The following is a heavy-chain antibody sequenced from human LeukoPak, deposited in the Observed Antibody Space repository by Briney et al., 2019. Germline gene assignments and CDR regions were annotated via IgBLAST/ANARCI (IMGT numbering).Heavy chain of an antibody. CDR2: ISWNSGSI. CDR3: AKDSGRYYYGSDAFDI. CDR1: GFTFDDYA. V-gene: IGHV3-9*03. D-gene: IGHD3-10*01. J-gene: IGHJ3*02. Sequence: GGSLRLSCAASGFTFDDYAMHWVRQAPGKGLEWVSGISWNSGSIGYADSVKGRFTISRDNAKNSLYLQMNSLRAEDMALYYCAKDSGRYYYGSDAFDIWGQGTMVTVSS.